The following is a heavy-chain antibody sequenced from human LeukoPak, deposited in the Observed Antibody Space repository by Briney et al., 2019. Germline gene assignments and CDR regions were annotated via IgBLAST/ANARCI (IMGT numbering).Heavy chain of an antibody. CDR3: ARVVGDTGYYFDP. CDR2: ISIGTSHI. J-gene: IGHJ4*02. D-gene: IGHD2-15*01. CDR1: GLTFSDSY. Sequence: GGSLRLSCAASGLTFSDSYMTWIRQSPGQGLEWVSYISIGTSHIKYADSVKGRFTISRDDARNSLYLQMNSLRAEDTAVYFCARVVGDTGYYFDPWGRGTLVTVSS. V-gene: IGHV3-11*06.